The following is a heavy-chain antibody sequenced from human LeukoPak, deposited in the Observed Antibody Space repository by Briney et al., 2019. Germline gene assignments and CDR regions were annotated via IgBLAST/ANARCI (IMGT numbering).Heavy chain of an antibody. CDR2: IHPGDSDT. CDR1: GYSFTSYW. V-gene: IGHV5-51*01. J-gene: IGHJ4*02. Sequence: GESLKISCKGSGYSFTSYWIVWVSQMPGKGLEWMGIIHPGDSDTRYRPSFQGQVTISADKSIDTAYLQWSSLKASDSAMYYCARRARYCSGANCFYFDYWGQGTLVTVSS. CDR3: ARRARYCSGANCFYFDY. D-gene: IGHD2-15*01.